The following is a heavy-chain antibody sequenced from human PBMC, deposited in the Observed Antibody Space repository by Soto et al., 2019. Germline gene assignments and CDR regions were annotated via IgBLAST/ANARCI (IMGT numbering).Heavy chain of an antibody. J-gene: IGHJ4*02. CDR1: GFTFSSYT. D-gene: IGHD3-3*01. V-gene: IGHV3-30-3*01. CDR3: ARDRPTWTSY. CDR2: ISYDGSNK. Sequence: GGSLRLSCAASGFTFSSYTMHWVRQAPGKGLEWVAVISYDGSNKYYADSVKGRFTISRDNSKNTLYLQMNSLRAEDTAVYYCARDRPTWTSYWGQGTLVTVSS.